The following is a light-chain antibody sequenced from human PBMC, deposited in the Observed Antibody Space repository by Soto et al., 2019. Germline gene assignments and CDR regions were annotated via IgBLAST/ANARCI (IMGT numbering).Light chain of an antibody. V-gene: IGKV3-20*01. CDR2: AAS. CDR1: QSVSSSD. CDR3: QRRVT. Sequence: EMASTQSPGTLSLFPGARATLSCRASQSVSSSDLAWYQQKPGQAPRLLIYAASSRATGIPDRFSGSGSGTDFTLTITRLEPEDFAVYYCQRRVTFGPGTKVDI. J-gene: IGKJ3*01.